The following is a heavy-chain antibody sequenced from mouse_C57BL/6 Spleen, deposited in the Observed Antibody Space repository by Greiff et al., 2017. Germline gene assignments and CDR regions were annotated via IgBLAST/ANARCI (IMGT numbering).Heavy chain of an antibody. V-gene: IGHV1-72*01. Sequence: QVQLKQPGAELVKPGASVKLSCKASGYTFTSYWMHWVKQRPGRGLEWIGRIDPNSGGTKYNEKFKSKATLTVDKPSSTAYMQLSSLTSEDSAVYYCARERIYYDYDVNAMDYWGQGTSVTVSS. CDR2: IDPNSGGT. CDR3: ARERIYYDYDVNAMDY. D-gene: IGHD2-4*01. CDR1: GYTFTSYW. J-gene: IGHJ4*01.